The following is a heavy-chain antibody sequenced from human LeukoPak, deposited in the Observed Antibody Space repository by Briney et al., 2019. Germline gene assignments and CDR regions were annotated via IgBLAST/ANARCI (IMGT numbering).Heavy chain of an antibody. CDR3: ARNRYYYDSSGYSQPFDY. J-gene: IGHJ4*02. V-gene: IGHV3-48*04. CDR1: GFTFSSYS. CDR2: ISSSSSTI. Sequence: GGSLRLSCAASGFTFSSYSMNWVRQAPGKGLEWVSYISSSSSTIYYADSVKGRFTISRDNAKNSLYLQMNSLRAEDTAVYYCARNRYYYDSSGYSQPFDYWGQGTLVTVSS. D-gene: IGHD3-22*01.